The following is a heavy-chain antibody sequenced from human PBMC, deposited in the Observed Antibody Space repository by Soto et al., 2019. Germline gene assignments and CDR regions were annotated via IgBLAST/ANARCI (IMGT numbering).Heavy chain of an antibody. Sequence: EVQLLESGGGLVQPGGSLRLSCVASGFTLSNYAMSWVRQAPGKGLEWVSVIDGDGSAKFADSVKGRLTVSRDNSKNALYLQIGSRIAEDTAIYDFSIDAVSYNGIYDPFDIWGRGTMVTVSS. CDR1: GFTLSNYA. CDR2: IDGDGSA. J-gene: IGHJ3*02. V-gene: IGHV3-23*01. D-gene: IGHD3-3*01. CDR3: SIDAVSYNGIYDPFDI.